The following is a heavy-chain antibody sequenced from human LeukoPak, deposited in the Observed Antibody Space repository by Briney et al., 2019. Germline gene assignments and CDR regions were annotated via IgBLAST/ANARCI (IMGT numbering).Heavy chain of an antibody. V-gene: IGHV3-33*01. D-gene: IGHD5-12*01. J-gene: IGHJ6*04. CDR1: GFTFSSYG. CDR3: ARDGGYSGYDSENYDMDV. CDR2: IWYDGSSK. Sequence: GGSLRLSCAASGFTFSSYGMHWVRQAPGKGLVWVAVIWYDGSSKYYADSVKGRFTISRDNSKNTLYLQMNSLRAEDTAVYYCARDGGYSGYDSENYDMDVWGKGTTVTVSS.